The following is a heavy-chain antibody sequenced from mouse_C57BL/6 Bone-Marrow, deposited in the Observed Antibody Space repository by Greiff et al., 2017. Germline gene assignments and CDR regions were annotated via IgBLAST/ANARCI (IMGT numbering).Heavy chain of an antibody. CDR1: GYSITSGYY. D-gene: IGHD2-4*01. CDR3: AREGAYDYDDGAYYFDD. J-gene: IGHJ2*01. V-gene: IGHV3-6*01. CDR2: ISYDGSN. Sequence: EVKLQESGPGLVKPSQSLSFTCSVTGYSITSGYYWNWIRQFPGNKLEWMGYISYDGSNNYNPFLKNRISITRDTSKNQFFLKLNSVTTEDTATYYCAREGAYDYDDGAYYFDDWGQGTTLTVSS.